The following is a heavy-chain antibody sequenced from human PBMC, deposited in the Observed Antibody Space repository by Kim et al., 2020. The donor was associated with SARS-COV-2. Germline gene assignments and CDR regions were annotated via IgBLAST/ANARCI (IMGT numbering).Heavy chain of an antibody. D-gene: IGHD5-12*01. CDR1: GGSISSYY. Sequence: SETLSLTCSVSGGSISSYYWSWIRQPPGKGLEWIGYIYYSGSTNYKPSLKSRVTISVDTSKNQFSLKLTSVTAADTAVYYCARDIGGGRDGYNSAFDIWGQGTMVSVSS. CDR2: IYYSGST. J-gene: IGHJ3*02. V-gene: IGHV4-59*01. CDR3: ARDIGGGRDGYNSAFDI.